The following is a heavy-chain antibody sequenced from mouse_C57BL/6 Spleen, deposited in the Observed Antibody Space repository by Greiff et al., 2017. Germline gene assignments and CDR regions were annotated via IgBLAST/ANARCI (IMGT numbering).Heavy chain of an antibody. J-gene: IGHJ4*01. V-gene: IGHV1-18*01. D-gene: IGHD1-1*01. CDR3: ARRTTVGATNAMDY. CDR2: INPNNGGT. Sequence: EVQLQQSGPELVKPGASVKIPCKASGYTFTDYNMDWVKQSHGKSLEWIGDINPNNGGTIYNQKFKGKATLTVDKSSSTAYMELRSLTSEDTAVYYCARRTTVGATNAMDYWGQGTSVTGSS. CDR1: GYTFTDYN.